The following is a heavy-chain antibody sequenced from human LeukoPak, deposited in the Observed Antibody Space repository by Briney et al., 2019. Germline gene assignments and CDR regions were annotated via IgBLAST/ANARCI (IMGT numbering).Heavy chain of an antibody. CDR3: ARHSGSYYFDY. CDR1: GGSISSGGYY. CDR2: IYYSGGT. Sequence: SETLSLTCTVSGGSISSGGYYWSWIRQHPGKGLEWIGYIYYSGGTYYNPSLKSRVTISVDTSKNQFSLKLSSVTAADTAVYYCARHSGSYYFDYWGQGTLVTVSS. D-gene: IGHD1-26*01. J-gene: IGHJ4*02. V-gene: IGHV4-31*03.